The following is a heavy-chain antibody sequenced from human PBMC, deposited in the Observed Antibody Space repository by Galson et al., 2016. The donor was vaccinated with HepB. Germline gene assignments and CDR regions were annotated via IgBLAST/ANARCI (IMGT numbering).Heavy chain of an antibody. CDR1: GFTFSHAW. V-gene: IGHV3-15*01. CDR3: TPLPTGQQPYYFDL. CDR2: MNSILDGGST. D-gene: IGHD6-13*01. Sequence: SLRLSCAASGFTFSHAWMSWVRQAPGKGLEWVGRMNSILDGGSTDYAAPVKGRFTISRDDAKNTVYLQMKRLRMDDTATYYCTPLPTGQQPYYFDLWGQGTLVIVSS. J-gene: IGHJ4*02.